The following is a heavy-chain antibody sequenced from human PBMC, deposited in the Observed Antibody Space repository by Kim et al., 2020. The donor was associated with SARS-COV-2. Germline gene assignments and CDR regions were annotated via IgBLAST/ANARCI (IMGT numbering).Heavy chain of an antibody. D-gene: IGHD2-21*02. Sequence: SETLSLTCTVSGGSIDSSCYYWSWLRQPPGQGLKGIATIFYSANNYYYPSLRIPLIISVSKSKNQFSLKLTSVTATATDVYYCAIQRVTGSDWYV. CDR3: AIQRVTGSDWYV. J-gene: IGHJ2*01. CDR2: IFYSANN. CDR1: GGSIDSSCYY. V-gene: IGHV4-39*01.